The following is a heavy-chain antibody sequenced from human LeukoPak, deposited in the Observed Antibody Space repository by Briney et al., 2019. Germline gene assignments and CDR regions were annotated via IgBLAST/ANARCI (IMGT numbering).Heavy chain of an antibody. CDR1: GGSISSGGYY. J-gene: IGHJ6*03. V-gene: IGHV4-30-2*01. CDR3: ARLVLRFSSYMDV. CDR2: IYHSGST. D-gene: IGHD3-3*01. Sequence: SQTLSLTCTVSGGSISSGGYYWSWIRQPPGTGLEWIGYIYHSGSTYYNPSLKSRVTISVDRSKNQFSLKLSSVTAADTAVCYCARLVLRFSSYMDVWGKGTTVTVSS.